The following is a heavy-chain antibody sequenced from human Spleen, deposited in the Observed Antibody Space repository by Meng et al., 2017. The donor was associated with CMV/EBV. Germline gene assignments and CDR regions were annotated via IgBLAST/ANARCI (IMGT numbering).Heavy chain of an antibody. Sequence: ISSTSYYWGWIRQPPGKGLEWIGIIYYSGSTYYNPSLKSRVTISVDTSKNQLSLKLNSVTAADTAVYYCATHTRISAAGTHYYFDHWGQGTLVTVSS. CDR2: IYYSGST. CDR1: ISSTSYY. V-gene: IGHV4-39*01. CDR3: ATHTRISAAGTHYYFDH. J-gene: IGHJ4*02. D-gene: IGHD6-13*01.